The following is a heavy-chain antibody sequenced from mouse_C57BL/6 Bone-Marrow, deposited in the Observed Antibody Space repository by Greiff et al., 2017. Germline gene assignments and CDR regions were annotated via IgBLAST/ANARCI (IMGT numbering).Heavy chain of an antibody. CDR1: GFTFTDYY. D-gene: IGHD2-2*01. V-gene: IGHV1-19*01. Sequence: EVQLQQSGPVLVKPGASVKMSCTASGFTFTDYYMNWVKQSHGKSLEWIGVINPYNGGTSYNQKFKGKATMTVDKSSSTAYMELNSLTSEDSAVYYCARDWFYAMDYWGQGTSVTVSS. CDR3: ARDWFYAMDY. CDR2: INPYNGGT. J-gene: IGHJ4*01.